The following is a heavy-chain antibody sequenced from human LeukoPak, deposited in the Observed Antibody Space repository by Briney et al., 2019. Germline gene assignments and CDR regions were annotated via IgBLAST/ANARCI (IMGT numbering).Heavy chain of an antibody. CDR2: IYYVGNT. J-gene: IGHJ4*02. D-gene: IGHD3-16*02. CDR3: ARIEVIGSTRYFDY. V-gene: IGHV4-31*03. CDR1: GGSISSGGNY. Sequence: PSETLSLTCSVSGGSISSGGNYWSWLRHLPGKGLEWIGYIYYVGNTNFNPSLKSRLSMSVDTSTNQFSLSLTSVTAADTALYFCARIEVIGSTRYFDYWGQGAMVTVSS.